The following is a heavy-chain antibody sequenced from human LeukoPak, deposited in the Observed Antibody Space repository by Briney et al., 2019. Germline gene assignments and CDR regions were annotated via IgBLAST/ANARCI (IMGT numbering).Heavy chain of an antibody. CDR2: IYYSGST. J-gene: IGHJ6*02. CDR3: ARDLRGVKGGMDV. V-gene: IGHV4-59*01. D-gene: IGHD3-10*01. Sequence: PSETLSLTGTVSGGSSSSYYWSWIRQPPGKGLEWIGYIYYSGSTNYNPSLKSRVTISVDTSKNQFSLKLSSVTAADTAVYYCARDLRGVKGGMDVWGQGTTVTVSS. CDR1: GGSSSSYY.